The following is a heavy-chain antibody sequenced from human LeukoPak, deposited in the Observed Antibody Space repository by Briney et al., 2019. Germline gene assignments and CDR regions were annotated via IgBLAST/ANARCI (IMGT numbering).Heavy chain of an antibody. CDR3: ARDLAYCSGGSCSKPNPFDY. CDR2: IIPILGIA. D-gene: IGHD2-15*01. Sequence: SVKVSCKASRGTFSSYAISWVRQAPGQGLEWMGRIIPILGIANYAQKFQGRVTITADKSTSTAYMELSSLRSEDTAVYYCARDLAYCSGGSCSKPNPFDYWGQGTLVTVSS. CDR1: RGTFSSYA. J-gene: IGHJ4*02. V-gene: IGHV1-69*04.